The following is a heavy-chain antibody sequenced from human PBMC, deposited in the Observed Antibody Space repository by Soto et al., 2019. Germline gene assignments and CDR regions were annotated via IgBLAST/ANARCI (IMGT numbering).Heavy chain of an antibody. D-gene: IGHD3-22*01. J-gene: IGHJ6*02. CDR1: GYTFTSYA. CDR2: INAGNVNT. CDR3: AADRPAYYYDSSGSDGYGMDV. Sequence: GASVKVSCKASGYTFTSYAIDWVRQAPGQRLEWMGWINAGNVNTNYAQKFQERVTITRDISTSTAYFELSSLRSEDTAVYYCAADRPAYYYDSSGSDGYGMDVWGQGTTVTVSS. V-gene: IGHV1-3*01.